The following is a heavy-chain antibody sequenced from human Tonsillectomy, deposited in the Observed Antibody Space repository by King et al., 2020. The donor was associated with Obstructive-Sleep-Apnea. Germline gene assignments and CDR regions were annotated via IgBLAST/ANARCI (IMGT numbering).Heavy chain of an antibody. Sequence: QLVQSGGGLVKPGGSLRLSCAASGFNLNAYHMSWIRQAPGKGLEWVSYAKSGDDVIFYADSVKGRFTVSKDNAKNSLYLQMNSLRVEDTAIYYCARDLLGGTYDYWGQGALVTVSS. CDR3: ARDLLGGTYDY. CDR2: AKSGDDVI. J-gene: IGHJ4*02. V-gene: IGHV3-11*01. D-gene: IGHD1-26*01. CDR1: GFNLNAYH.